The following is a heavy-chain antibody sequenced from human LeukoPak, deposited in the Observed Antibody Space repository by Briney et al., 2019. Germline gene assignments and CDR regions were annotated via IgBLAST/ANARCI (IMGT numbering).Heavy chain of an antibody. D-gene: IGHD3-22*01. V-gene: IGHV1-69*05. CDR3: ASRPYYYDSSGYYGDDAFDI. CDR2: IIPIFGTA. CDR1: GGAFSSYA. J-gene: IGHJ3*02. Sequence: GSSVKVSCTASGGAFSSYAISWVRQAPGQGLEWMGGIIPIFGTANYAQKFQGRVTITTDESTSTAYMELSSLRSEDTAVYYCASRPYYYDSSGYYGDDAFDIWGQGTMVTVSS.